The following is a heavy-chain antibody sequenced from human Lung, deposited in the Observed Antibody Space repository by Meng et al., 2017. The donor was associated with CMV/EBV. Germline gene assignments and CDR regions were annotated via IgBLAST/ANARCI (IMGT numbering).Heavy chain of an antibody. Sequence: QVLLQGSGPGMVKASGSPSLTCAVSGCSISSSNWWSWVRQPPGKGLEWIGEIYHSGSTNYNPSLKSRVTISVDKSKNQFSLKLSSVTAADTAVYYCASFPPPGKQWLVTDYWGQGTLVTVSS. J-gene: IGHJ4*02. D-gene: IGHD6-19*01. CDR3: ASFPPPGKQWLVTDY. CDR1: GCSISSSNW. V-gene: IGHV4-4*02. CDR2: IYHSGST.